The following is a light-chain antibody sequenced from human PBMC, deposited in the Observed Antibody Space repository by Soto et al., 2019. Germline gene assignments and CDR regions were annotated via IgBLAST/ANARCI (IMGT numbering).Light chain of an antibody. CDR2: GAS. Sequence: IVLTHSPGTLALSPCERATLSCRASQSVTSDYLAWYQQKPGQAPRLLIHGASSRATGIPDRFSGSGSGTDFTLTISRLEPEDFAVYYCQQYGRPFGQGTKVDIK. CDR1: QSVTSDY. CDR3: QQYGRP. V-gene: IGKV3-20*01. J-gene: IGKJ1*01.